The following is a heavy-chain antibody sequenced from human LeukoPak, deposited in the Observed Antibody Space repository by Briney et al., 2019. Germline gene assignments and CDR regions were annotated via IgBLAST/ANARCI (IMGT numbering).Heavy chain of an antibody. Sequence: GESLKISCQASGYIFTHSWIVWVRQMPGRGLEWMGMIDPTDSECKYSPSFQGHVTISADKSISTTYLQWSSLKASDTAMYYCARRRDERGYKDIFDIWGQGTMVTVSS. J-gene: IGHJ3*02. D-gene: IGHD5-18*01. CDR3: ARRRDERGYKDIFDI. CDR2: IDPTDSEC. V-gene: IGHV5-51*01. CDR1: GYIFTHSW.